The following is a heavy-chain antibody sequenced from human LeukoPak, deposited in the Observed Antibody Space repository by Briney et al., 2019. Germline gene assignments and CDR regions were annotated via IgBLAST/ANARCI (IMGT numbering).Heavy chain of an antibody. Sequence: SETLSLTCTVSGDSINTYYWSWIRQPPGKGLEWIGYIYYSVTSDYNPSLKSRVSMSVDMSTNQISLKLNSVTAADTAVYYCAQGSGGDGSGSLWGQGILVTVSS. CDR3: AQGSGGDGSGSL. CDR2: IYYSVTS. D-gene: IGHD3-10*01. CDR1: GDSINTYY. J-gene: IGHJ4*02. V-gene: IGHV4-59*01.